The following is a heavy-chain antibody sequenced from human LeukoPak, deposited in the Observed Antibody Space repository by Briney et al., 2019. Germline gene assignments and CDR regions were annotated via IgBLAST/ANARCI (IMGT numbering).Heavy chain of an antibody. CDR3: ARGDGIMTPFDP. V-gene: IGHV1-8*01. D-gene: IGHD3-16*01. CDR1: GYTFTSYD. J-gene: IGHJ5*02. Sequence: ASVKVSCKASGYTFTSYDINWVRQATGQGLEWMGWMNPNSGNTGYAQKFRGRVTMTRNTSISTAYMELSSLRSEDTAVYYCARGDGIMTPFDPWGQGTLVTVSS. CDR2: MNPNSGNT.